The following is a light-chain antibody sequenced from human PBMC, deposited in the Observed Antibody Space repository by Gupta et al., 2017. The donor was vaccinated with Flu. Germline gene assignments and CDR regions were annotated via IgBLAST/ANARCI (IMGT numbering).Light chain of an antibody. CDR2: YVN. V-gene: IGLV2-14*03. CDR3: SSYRKIYTVVV. CDR1: SSNVGGNDN. Sequence: SSNVGGNDNFAWYHQHPGKALQLVIFYVNPRPSWMFYRLSCSKSGSTASLTTFCLLAEEEAFYYCSSYRKIYTVVVFGGGTKLTVL. J-gene: IGLJ2*01.